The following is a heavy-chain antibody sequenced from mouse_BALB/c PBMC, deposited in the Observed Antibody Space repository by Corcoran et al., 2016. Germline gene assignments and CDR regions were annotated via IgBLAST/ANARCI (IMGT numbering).Heavy chain of an antibody. CDR3: ARRAYWDWFAY. CDR2: IYWDDDK. Sequence: QVTLKESGPGILQPSQTLSLTCSFSGFSLSTSGMGVSWIRQPSGKGLEWLAHIYWDDDKRYNPSLKSRLTISKDTSRNQVFLKITSVDTADTATYYCARRAYWDWFAYWGQGTLVTVSA. V-gene: IGHV8-12*01. CDR1: GFSLSTSGMG. D-gene: IGHD4-1*01. J-gene: IGHJ3*01.